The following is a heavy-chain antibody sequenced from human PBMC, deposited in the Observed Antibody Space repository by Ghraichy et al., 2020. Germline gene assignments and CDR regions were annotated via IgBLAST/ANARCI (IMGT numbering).Heavy chain of an antibody. CDR1: GFTFSSYA. CDR3: AKEGAAAGLYYYYYMDV. D-gene: IGHD6-13*01. Sequence: GGSLRLSCAASGFTFSSYAMSWVRQAPGKGLEWVSAISGSGGSTYYADSVKGRFTISRDNSKNTLYLQMNSLRAEDTAVYYCAKEGAAAGLYYYYYMDVWGKGTTVTVSS. J-gene: IGHJ6*03. CDR2: ISGSGGST. V-gene: IGHV3-23*01.